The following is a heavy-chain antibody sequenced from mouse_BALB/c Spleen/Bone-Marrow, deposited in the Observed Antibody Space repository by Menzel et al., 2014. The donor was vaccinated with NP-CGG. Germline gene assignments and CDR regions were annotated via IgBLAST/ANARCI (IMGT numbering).Heavy chain of an antibody. CDR3: ARPYYRYLYFDY. D-gene: IGHD2-14*01. CDR1: GFDFSRYW. J-gene: IGHJ2*01. CDR2: INPDSSTI. Sequence: EVQRVESGGGLAQPGGSLKLSCAASGFDFSRYWMNWVRQAPGKGLEWIGEINPDSSTINYTPFLKDKFIISRDNAKNTLYLQMSKVRSEDTALYYCARPYYRYLYFDYWGQGTTLTASS. V-gene: IGHV4-1*02.